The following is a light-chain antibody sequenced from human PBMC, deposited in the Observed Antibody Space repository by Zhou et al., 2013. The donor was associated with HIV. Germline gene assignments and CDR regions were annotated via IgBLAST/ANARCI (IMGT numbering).Light chain of an antibody. V-gene: IGKV1-5*03. CDR3: QQYHSYSYT. CDR2: KAS. Sequence: DIQMTQSPSTLSASVGDRVTIACRASQSISNWLAWYQKRPGKAPKLLISKASSLESGVPLRFSGSRSGTEFTLTISSLQPDDYATYYCQQYHSYSYTFGQGTTLEIK. J-gene: IGKJ2*01. CDR1: QSISNW.